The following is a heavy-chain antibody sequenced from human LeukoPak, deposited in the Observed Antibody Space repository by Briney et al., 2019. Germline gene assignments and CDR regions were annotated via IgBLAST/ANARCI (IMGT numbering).Heavy chain of an antibody. Sequence: PSETLSLTCTVSGGSIRGYYWSWIRQPPGKGLEWIGYIYYSGSTNYNPSLKSRVTISVDTSKNQFSLKLSSVTAADTAVYYCATEAGYLTLWGQGTLVTVSS. CDR3: ATEAGYLTL. D-gene: IGHD3-22*01. CDR2: IYYSGST. V-gene: IGHV4-59*12. J-gene: IGHJ4*02. CDR1: GGSIRGYY.